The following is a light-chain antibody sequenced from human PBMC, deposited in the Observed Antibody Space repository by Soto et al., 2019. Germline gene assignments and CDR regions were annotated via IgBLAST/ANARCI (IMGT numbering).Light chain of an antibody. Sequence: QSVLTQPRSVSGSPGQSVTISCTGTSSDVGGYNYVSWYQHHPGKAPKLMIYDVTKRPSGVRDRFSASKSGNTASLTISGLQAEDEADYYCCSYAGSYTYVFGTGTKVIV. CDR2: DVT. V-gene: IGLV2-11*01. J-gene: IGLJ1*01. CDR1: SSDVGGYNY. CDR3: CSYAGSYTYV.